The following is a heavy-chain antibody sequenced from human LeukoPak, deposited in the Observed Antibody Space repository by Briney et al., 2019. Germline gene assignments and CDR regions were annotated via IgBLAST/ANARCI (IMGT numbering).Heavy chain of an antibody. CDR3: ARGDYYGSPNWFDP. CDR1: GYTLTELS. Sequence: ASVKVSCKVSGYTLTELSMHWVRQAPGKGLEWMGGFDPEDGETIYAQKFQGRVTITADESTSTAYMELSSLRSEDTAVYYCARGDYYGSPNWFDPWGQGTLVTVSS. J-gene: IGHJ5*02. V-gene: IGHV1-24*01. CDR2: FDPEDGET. D-gene: IGHD3-10*01.